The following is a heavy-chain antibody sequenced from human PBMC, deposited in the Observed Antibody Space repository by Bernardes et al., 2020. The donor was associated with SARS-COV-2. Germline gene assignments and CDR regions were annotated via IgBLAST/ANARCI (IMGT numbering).Heavy chain of an antibody. D-gene: IGHD3-22*01. CDR1: GFTFSNAW. J-gene: IGHJ4*02. V-gene: IGHV3-15*07. Sequence: GGSLSLSCAASGFTFSNAWIHWVRQAPGKGLEWDGHIKRKTDGGTTDYAAPVKGSFTISGDDSKNTMYLQMNSLKTEDTAVYYCTPGAEIYYDSSGFSYYFDFWDQRTLVSVSS. CDR3: TPGAEIYYDSSGFSYYFDF. CDR2: IKRKTDGGTT.